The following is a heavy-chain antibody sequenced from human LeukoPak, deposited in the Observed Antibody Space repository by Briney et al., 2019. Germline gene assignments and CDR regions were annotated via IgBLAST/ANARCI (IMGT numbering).Heavy chain of an antibody. Sequence: GGSLRLSCAASGFTFSSYWMSWVRQAPGKGLEWVSAISGSGGSTYYADSVKGRFTISRDNSKNTLYLQMNGLRAEDTAVYYCAKDDYGDYYYYYYYMDVWGKGTTVTISS. CDR2: ISGSGGST. D-gene: IGHD4-17*01. J-gene: IGHJ6*03. CDR3: AKDDYGDYYYYYYYMDV. V-gene: IGHV3-23*01. CDR1: GFTFSSYW.